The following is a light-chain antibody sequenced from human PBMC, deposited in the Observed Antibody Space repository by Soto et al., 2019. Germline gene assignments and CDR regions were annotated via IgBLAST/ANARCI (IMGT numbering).Light chain of an antibody. J-gene: IGKJ4*01. CDR1: QSVSSY. CDR3: QQRSNWPFLT. Sequence: EIVLTQSPATLSLSPGERATLSCRAGQSVSSYLAWYQQKPGQAPRLLIYDASNRATGIPARFSGSGSGTDFTLTISSLEPEDFAVYYCQQRSNWPFLTFGGGTKVEIK. CDR2: DAS. V-gene: IGKV3-11*01.